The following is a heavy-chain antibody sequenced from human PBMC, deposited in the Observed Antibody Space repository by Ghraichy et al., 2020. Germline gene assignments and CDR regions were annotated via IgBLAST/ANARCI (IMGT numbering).Heavy chain of an antibody. CDR3: SGGSDGYALIYYYYGMDV. CDR1: GFTVSSNY. J-gene: IGHJ6*02. Sequence: GGSLRLSCAASGFTVSSNYMSWVRQAPGKGLEWISVIYSGGSTYYADSVKCRFTISRDNSKNTLYLQMNSLRAEDTAVYYRSGGSDGYALIYYYYGMDVWGQGTTVTVSS. CDR2: IYSGGST. V-gene: IGHV3-53*01. D-gene: IGHD5-18*01.